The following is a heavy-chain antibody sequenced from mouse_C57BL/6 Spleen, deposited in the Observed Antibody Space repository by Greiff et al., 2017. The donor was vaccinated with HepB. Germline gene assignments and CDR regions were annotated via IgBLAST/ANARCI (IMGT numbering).Heavy chain of an antibody. CDR3: ARTSYYSNYVKGHFDY. D-gene: IGHD2-5*01. CDR1: GYTFTSYT. J-gene: IGHJ2*01. CDR2: INPSSGYT. V-gene: IGHV1-4*01. Sequence: VQLQQSGAELARPGASVKMSCKASGYTFTSYTMHWVKQRPGQGLEWIGYINPSSGYTKYNQKFKDKATLTADKSSSTAYMQLSSLTSEDSAVYYCARTSYYSNYVKGHFDYWGQGTTLTVSS.